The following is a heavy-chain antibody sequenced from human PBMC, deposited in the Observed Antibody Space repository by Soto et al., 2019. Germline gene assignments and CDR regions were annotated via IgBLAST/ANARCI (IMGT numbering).Heavy chain of an antibody. J-gene: IGHJ4*02. CDR2: INSDGSST. V-gene: IGHV3-74*01. CDR3: AVAVAGPTAIGY. CDR1: GFTFSSYG. Sequence: PGGSLILSCAASGFTFSSYGRHWVRHAPGKGLVWVSRINSDGSSTSYADSVKGRFTISRDNAKNTLYLQMNSLRAEDTAVYYCAVAVAGPTAIGYWGQGTLVTVSS. D-gene: IGHD6-19*01.